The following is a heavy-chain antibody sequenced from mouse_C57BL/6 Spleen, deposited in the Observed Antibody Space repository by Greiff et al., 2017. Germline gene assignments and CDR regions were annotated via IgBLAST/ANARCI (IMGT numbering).Heavy chain of an antibody. V-gene: IGHV5-16*01. CDR1: GFTFSDYY. J-gene: IGHJ4*01. Sequence: EVQVVESEGGLVQPGSSMKLSCTASGFTFSDYYMAWVRQVPEKGLEWVANINYDGSSTYYLDSLKSRFIISRDNAKNILYLQMSSLKSEDTATYYCARTYSNGAMDYWGQGTSVTVSS. CDR2: INYDGSST. D-gene: IGHD2-5*01. CDR3: ARTYSNGAMDY.